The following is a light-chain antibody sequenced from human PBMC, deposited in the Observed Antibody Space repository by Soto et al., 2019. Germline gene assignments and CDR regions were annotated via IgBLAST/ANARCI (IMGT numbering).Light chain of an antibody. CDR1: NSDVGAYNY. Sequence: QSALTQPASVSGSPGQSIAISCTGTNSDVGAYNYVSWYQQPPGKAPKLMIYEVSNRPSGVSNRFSGSKSGNTASLTISGLQAEDEADYYCCSYAGSKIFFVFGTGTKVTVL. J-gene: IGLJ1*01. CDR2: EVS. V-gene: IGLV2-14*01. CDR3: CSYAGSKIFFV.